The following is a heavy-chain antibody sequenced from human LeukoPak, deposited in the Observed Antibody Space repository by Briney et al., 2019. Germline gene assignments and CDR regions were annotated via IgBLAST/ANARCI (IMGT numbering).Heavy chain of an antibody. D-gene: IGHD3-3*01. J-gene: IGHJ6*03. CDR3: ARVGDFWSGYYIAYYYYMNV. CDR2: ISSSSSYI. CDR1: GFTFSSYS. V-gene: IGHV3-21*01. Sequence: EGSLRLSCAASGFTFSSYSMNWVRQAPGKGLEWVSSISSSSSYIYYADSVKGRFTISRDNAKNSLYLQMNSLRAEDTAVYYCARVGDFWSGYYIAYYYYMNVWGKGTTVTVSS.